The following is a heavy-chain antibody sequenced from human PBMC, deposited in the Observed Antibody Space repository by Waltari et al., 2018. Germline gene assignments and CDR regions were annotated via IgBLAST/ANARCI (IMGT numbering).Heavy chain of an antibody. Sequence: QVQLQQWGAGLLTPSETLSLTCAVYGGSFSGYYWSWIRQPPGKGLEWIGEINHSGSTNYNPSLKSRVTISVDTSKNQFSLKLSSVTAADTAVYYCARGHTYWYFDLWGRGTLVTVSS. CDR2: INHSGST. CDR3: ARGHTYWYFDL. CDR1: GGSFSGYY. V-gene: IGHV4-34*01. J-gene: IGHJ2*01.